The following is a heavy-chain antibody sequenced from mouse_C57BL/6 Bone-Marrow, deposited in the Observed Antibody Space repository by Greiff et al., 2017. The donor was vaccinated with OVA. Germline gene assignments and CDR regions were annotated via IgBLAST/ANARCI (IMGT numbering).Heavy chain of an antibody. CDR3: ARQDSSGYWFAY. CDR2: ISNGGGST. J-gene: IGHJ3*01. Sequence: EVQLVESGGGLVQPGGSLKLSCAASGFTFSDYYMYWVRQTPEKRLEWVAYISNGGGSTYYPDTVKGRFTISRDNAKNTLYLQMSRLKSEDTAMYYCARQDSSGYWFAYWGQGTLVTVSA. D-gene: IGHD3-2*02. CDR1: GFTFSDYY. V-gene: IGHV5-12*01.